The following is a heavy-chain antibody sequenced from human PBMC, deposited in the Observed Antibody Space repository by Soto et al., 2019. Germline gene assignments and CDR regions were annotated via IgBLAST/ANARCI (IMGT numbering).Heavy chain of an antibody. V-gene: IGHV1-69*02. Sequence: GASVKVSCKASGGTFSSYTISWVRQAPGQGLEWMGRIIPILGIANYAQKFQGRVTITADKSTSTAYMELSSLRSEDTAVYYCALAVAVTHRVYYFDYWGQGTLVTVSS. J-gene: IGHJ4*02. CDR3: ALAVAVTHRVYYFDY. CDR2: IIPILGIA. D-gene: IGHD6-19*01. CDR1: GGTFSSYT.